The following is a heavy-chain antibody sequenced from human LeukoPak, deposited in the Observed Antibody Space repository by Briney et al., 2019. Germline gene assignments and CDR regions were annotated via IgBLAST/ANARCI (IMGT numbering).Heavy chain of an antibody. CDR3: ATGGRSGMAFDI. CDR2: IYGGGNT. Sequence: GGSLRLSCSFSGFIATSNYMAWVRQSPGKGLQWISFIYGGGNTLYADSVRDRFSISRDNSKFTLYLQMSSLRVEDTAVYYCATGGRSGMAFDISGQGTVAIVSS. V-gene: IGHV3-53*01. J-gene: IGHJ4*02. D-gene: IGHD2-8*01. CDR1: GFIATSNY.